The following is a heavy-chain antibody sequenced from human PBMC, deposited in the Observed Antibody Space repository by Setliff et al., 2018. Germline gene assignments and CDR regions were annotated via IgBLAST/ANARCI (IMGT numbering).Heavy chain of an antibody. CDR3: ARASPHQPYDSSGYYYGDY. CDR1: GYTFTSYA. V-gene: IGHV1-18*01. Sequence: GASVKVSCKTSGYTFTSYAISWVRQAPGQGLEWMGWISAYNDNTNYAQKFQGRVAMTTDTSTSTAYMELTSLRSDDTAVYYCARASPHQPYDSSGYYYGDYWGQGTLVTVSS. D-gene: IGHD3-22*01. J-gene: IGHJ4*02. CDR2: ISAYNDNT.